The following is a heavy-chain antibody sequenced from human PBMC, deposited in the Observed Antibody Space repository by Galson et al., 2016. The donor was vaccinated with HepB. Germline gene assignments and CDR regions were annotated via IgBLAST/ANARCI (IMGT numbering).Heavy chain of an antibody. CDR1: GFSFGDYA. CDR3: TRNAGHDFWSGPADY. Sequence: SLRLSCAASGFSFGDYAMSWFRQAPGKGLEWVALIRSKAYGATTEYAASVQGRFSVSRDNSKSIAFLEMNSLKTEDTAVYYCTRNAGHDFWSGPADYWGQGITAAVSS. V-gene: IGHV3-49*03. J-gene: IGHJ4*02. CDR2: IRSKAYGATT. D-gene: IGHD3-3*01.